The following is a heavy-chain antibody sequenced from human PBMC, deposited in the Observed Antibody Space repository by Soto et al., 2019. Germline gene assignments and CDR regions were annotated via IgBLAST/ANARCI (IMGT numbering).Heavy chain of an antibody. CDR2: NNTTSCTI. D-gene: IGHD2-15*01. Sequence: PGGSPRTSCSASCFRFSTYKMDWGRPAPGKGPEWIGHNNTTSCTIYYADSVKGRFTIARDNDRNSLYLEMNSLRDEDTAVYYCARDRCYDGTCYSASDAWGQGTLVTVSS. V-gene: IGHV3-48*02. CDR3: ARDRCYDGTCYSASDA. J-gene: IGHJ4*02. CDR1: CFRFSTYK.